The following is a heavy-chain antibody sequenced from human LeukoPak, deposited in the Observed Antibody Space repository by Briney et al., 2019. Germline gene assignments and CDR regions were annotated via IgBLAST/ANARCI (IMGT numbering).Heavy chain of an antibody. J-gene: IGHJ4*02. D-gene: IGHD2-2*01. CDR1: GGFFSGYY. CDR2: IYPSGST. Sequence: SETLSLTCAVYGGFFSGYYSSWIRQPPAKVLELILVIYPSGSTTYNPSLRSRVTISVDTSKNQFSLKLSSVTAADTAVYYCARAPGYCSSTSCYAGYFDYWGQGTLVTVSS. V-gene: IGHV4-34*01. CDR3: ARAPGYCSSTSCYAGYFDY.